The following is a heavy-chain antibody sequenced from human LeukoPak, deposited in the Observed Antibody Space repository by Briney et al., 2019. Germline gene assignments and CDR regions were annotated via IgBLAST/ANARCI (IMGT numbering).Heavy chain of an antibody. CDR3: ASRPRADMGPLDY. Sequence: PGGSLRLSCAASGFIFSSCAMTWVRQAPGKGLEWVASITGDGTRTYYTDSVKGRFTISRDNSKNTLYLQMNSLRADETAIYYCASRPRADMGPLDYWGQGTLVTVST. V-gene: IGHV3-23*01. D-gene: IGHD1-14*01. CDR1: GFIFSSCA. J-gene: IGHJ4*02. CDR2: ITGDGTRT.